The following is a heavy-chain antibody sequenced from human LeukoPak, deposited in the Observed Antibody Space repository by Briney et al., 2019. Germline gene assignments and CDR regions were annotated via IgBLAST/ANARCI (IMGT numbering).Heavy chain of an antibody. Sequence: ASVKVSCKASGYTFTNYDINWVREATGQGLEWMGWMNPNSGYKGYAQKFQGRVTMTRNTSISTAYMELSSLRSGDTATYYCAREFTNSGSGFDPWGQGTLVTVSS. J-gene: IGHJ5*02. CDR1: GYTFTNYD. CDR2: MNPNSGYK. D-gene: IGHD1-1*01. V-gene: IGHV1-8*01. CDR3: AREFTNSGSGFDP.